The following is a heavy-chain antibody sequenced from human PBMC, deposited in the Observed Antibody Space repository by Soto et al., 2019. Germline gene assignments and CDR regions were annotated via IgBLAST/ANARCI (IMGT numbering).Heavy chain of an antibody. CDR1: GGSISSYY. D-gene: IGHD2-2*01. Sequence: SETLSLTCTVSGGSISSYYWSWIRQPPGKGLEWIGYIYYSGSTNYNPSLKSRVTISVDTSKNQFSLKLSSVTAADTAVYYLGRVSCSSPSCYLFGRDVWGQGTTIIVCS. CDR2: IYYSGST. CDR3: GRVSCSSPSCYLFGRDV. V-gene: IGHV4-59*01. J-gene: IGHJ6*02.